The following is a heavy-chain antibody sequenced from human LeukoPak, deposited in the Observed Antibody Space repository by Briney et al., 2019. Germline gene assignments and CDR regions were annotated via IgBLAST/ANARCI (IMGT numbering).Heavy chain of an antibody. J-gene: IGHJ4*02. CDR1: GFTFTNYA. Sequence: GGSLRLSCAASGFTFTNYAMSWVRQAPGKGLEWVSSINTCGSSTYYADSVKGRFTISRDNSKNTLYLQMNSLRAEDTAVYYYAKRADLRGVFDYWGQGTLVTVSS. V-gene: IGHV3-23*01. D-gene: IGHD3-3*01. CDR3: AKRADLRGVFDY. CDR2: INTCGSST.